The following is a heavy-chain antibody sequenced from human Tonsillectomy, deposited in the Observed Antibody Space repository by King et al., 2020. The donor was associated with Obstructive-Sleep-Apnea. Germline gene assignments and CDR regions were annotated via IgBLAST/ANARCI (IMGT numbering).Heavy chain of an antibody. D-gene: IGHD2-15*01. CDR1: GFTFTIAW. CDR3: ISDSGGLLGALDFDY. J-gene: IGHJ4*02. V-gene: IGHV3-15*01. CDR2: IKNKAEGGTT. Sequence: VQLVESGGGLVRTGGSLRLSCAASGFTFTIAWMSWVRQAPGKGLEWLGRIKNKAEGGTTDYAAPVKGRFTISRDESKNTLYLQMNSLKIEDTGVYYCISDSGGLLGALDFDYWGQGTLVTVSS.